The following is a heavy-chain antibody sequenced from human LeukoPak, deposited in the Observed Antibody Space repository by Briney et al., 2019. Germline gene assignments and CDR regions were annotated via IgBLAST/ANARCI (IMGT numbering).Heavy chain of an antibody. CDR2: ISGSGGST. CDR1: GFTFSSYA. J-gene: IGHJ4*02. CDR3: AKVVSEGYSSGWLVDY. Sequence: GGSLRLSCAASGFTFSSYAMSWVRQAPGKGLEWVSAISGSGGSTYYADSVKGRFTISRDNSKNTLYLQMNGLRAEDTAVYYCAKVVSEGYSSGWLVDYWGQGTLVTVSS. V-gene: IGHV3-23*01. D-gene: IGHD6-19*01.